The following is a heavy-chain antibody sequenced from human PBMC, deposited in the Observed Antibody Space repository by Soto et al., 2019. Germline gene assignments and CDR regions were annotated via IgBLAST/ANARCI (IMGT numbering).Heavy chain of an antibody. V-gene: IGHV3-23*01. D-gene: IGHD6-13*01. Sequence: EVQLLESGGALVQPGGSLRLSCAASGFFFNGFDMSWVRQAPGMGPEWVSTISANAGNINYAGSVRGRFSISRDSSKNSVDLQMNSLRVEDTAVYFCTKGSIPAGGRVFFESWGQGTLVTVSS. J-gene: IGHJ4*02. CDR2: ISANAGNI. CDR1: GFFFNGFD. CDR3: TKGSIPAGGRVFFES.